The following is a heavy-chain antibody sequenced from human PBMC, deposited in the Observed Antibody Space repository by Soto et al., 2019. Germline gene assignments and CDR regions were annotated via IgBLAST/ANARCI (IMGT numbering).Heavy chain of an antibody. CDR1: GYSFTSYW. D-gene: IGHD2-15*01. J-gene: IGHJ3*02. CDR3: ARAMVVDDMSNAFDI. V-gene: IGHV5-51*01. Sequence: PGESLKISCKGSGYSFTSYWIGWVRQMPGKGLEWLGIIYPGDSDTRYSPSFQGQVTISVDKSITTAYLQWSSLKASDTAMYYCARAMVVDDMSNAFDIWGQGTMVTVSS. CDR2: IYPGDSDT.